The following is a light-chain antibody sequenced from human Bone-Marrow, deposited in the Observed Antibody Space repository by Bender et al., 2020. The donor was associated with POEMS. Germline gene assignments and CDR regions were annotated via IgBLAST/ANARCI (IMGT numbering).Light chain of an antibody. CDR1: NSDVGGYNR. V-gene: IGLV2-23*02. CDR2: DVS. CDR3: CSYAGTYTWV. Sequence: QSALTQPASVSGSPGQSITISCTGTNSDVGGYNRVAWYQQPPGKAPQLMTYDVSVRPSGVSKRFSASKSGNTASLTISGLQAEDEGDYLCCSYAGTYTWVFGGGTKLTVL. J-gene: IGLJ3*02.